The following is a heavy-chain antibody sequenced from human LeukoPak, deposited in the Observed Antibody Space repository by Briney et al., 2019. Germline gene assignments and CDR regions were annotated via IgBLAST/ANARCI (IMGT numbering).Heavy chain of an antibody. D-gene: IGHD5-18*01. J-gene: IGHJ4*02. CDR3: AKSGYSYGRFNY. CDR1: EFTFSSYA. V-gene: IGHV3-23*01. Sequence: GGSLRLSCATSEFTFSSYAMSWVRQAPGKGLEWVSAISGSGGSTYYADSVKGRFTISRDNSKNTLYLQMNSLRADDTAVYYCAKSGYSYGRFNYWGQGTLVTVSS. CDR2: ISGSGGST.